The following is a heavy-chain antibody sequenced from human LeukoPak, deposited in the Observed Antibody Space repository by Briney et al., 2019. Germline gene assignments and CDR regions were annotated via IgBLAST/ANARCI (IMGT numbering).Heavy chain of an antibody. J-gene: IGHJ6*03. V-gene: IGHV4-59*01. CDR1: GGSIRSYY. D-gene: IGHD2-15*01. CDR2: IYYSGST. CDR3: ARGPYCSGGSCYSPGYYYYMDV. Sequence: PSETLSLTCTVSGGSIRSYYWNWIRQPPGKGLEWIGYIYYSGSTNYNPSLKSRVTISVDTSKNQFSLKLSSVTAADTAVYYCARGPYCSGGSCYSPGYYYYMDVWGKGTTVTISS.